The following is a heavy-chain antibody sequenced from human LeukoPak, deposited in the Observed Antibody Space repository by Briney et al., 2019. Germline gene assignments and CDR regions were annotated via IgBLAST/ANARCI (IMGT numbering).Heavy chain of an antibody. V-gene: IGHV4-59*01. CDR1: GGSISSFY. CDR2: ISYSETT. Sequence: SETLCLTCTVSGGSISSFYWSWIRQPPGKGLEYIGYISYSETTSYNPSLKSRVTISVDTSKNQFSLKLTSVTAADTAVYYCARDKGLPQAFDIWGQGTMVTVSS. D-gene: IGHD5/OR15-5a*01. J-gene: IGHJ3*02. CDR3: ARDKGLPQAFDI.